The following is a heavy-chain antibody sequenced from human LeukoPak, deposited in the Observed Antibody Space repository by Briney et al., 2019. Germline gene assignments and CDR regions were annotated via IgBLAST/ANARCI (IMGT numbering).Heavy chain of an antibody. CDR3: ARVPGPYYMDV. CDR1: GFTFSDYY. CDR2: VSTSSIYI. J-gene: IGHJ6*03. V-gene: IGHV3-11*06. Sequence: PGGSLRLSCAASGFTFSDYYMSWIRQAPGKGLEWVSSVSTSSIYIYYADSVKGRFTISRDNAKNSLYLQLNSLRAEDTAVYYCARVPGPYYMDVWGKGTTVTVSS.